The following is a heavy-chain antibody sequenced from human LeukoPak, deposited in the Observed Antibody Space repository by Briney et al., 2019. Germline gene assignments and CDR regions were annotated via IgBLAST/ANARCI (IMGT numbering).Heavy chain of an antibody. V-gene: IGHV1-3*01. CDR1: GYTFTTYS. J-gene: IGHJ3*02. Sequence: ASVKVSCKTSGYTFTTYSIHWVRQTPGQGLECMSWINVGNGNTKYSQNLQGRLTITTDTSASTAYMELRSLRSDDTAVYYCARETWFGESMDFDIWGQGTMVTASS. D-gene: IGHD3-10*01. CDR3: ARETWFGESMDFDI. CDR2: INVGNGNT.